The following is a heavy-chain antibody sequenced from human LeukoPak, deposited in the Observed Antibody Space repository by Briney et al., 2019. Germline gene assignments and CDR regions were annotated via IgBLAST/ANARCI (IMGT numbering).Heavy chain of an antibody. J-gene: IGHJ6*03. CDR1: GFTFSSYW. CDR2: INSDGSST. Sequence: RGGSLRFSCAASGFTFSSYWVHWVRQAPGEGRVWVSRINSDGSSTSYADSVKGRFTISRDNAKNTLYLEMNSLRAEDTAVYYCAKEGGYSNSYMDVGGKGTTVTVSS. V-gene: IGHV3-74*01. CDR3: AKEGGYSNSYMDV. D-gene: IGHD4-11*01.